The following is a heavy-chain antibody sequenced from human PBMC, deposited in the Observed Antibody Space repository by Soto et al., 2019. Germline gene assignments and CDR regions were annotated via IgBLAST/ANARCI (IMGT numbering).Heavy chain of an antibody. V-gene: IGHV4-59*01. D-gene: IGHD5-12*01. CDR3: ARAYGGFDNGLDV. J-gene: IGHJ6*02. CDR2: IYYSGST. CDR1: GDSIRSYY. Sequence: SETLSLTCTVSGDSIRSYYWTWIRQPPGKGLELIGYIYYSGSTRYNPSLKSRVTISVDMSKNQFSLKLSSVIAADTAVYYCARAYGGFDNGLDVWGQGTAVT.